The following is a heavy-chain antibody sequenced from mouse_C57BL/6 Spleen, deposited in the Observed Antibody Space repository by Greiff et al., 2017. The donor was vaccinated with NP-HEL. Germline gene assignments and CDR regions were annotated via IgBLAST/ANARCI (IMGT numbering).Heavy chain of an antibody. J-gene: IGHJ4*01. V-gene: IGHV1-18*01. D-gene: IGHD2-3*01. Sequence: VQLQQSGPELVKPGASVKIPCKASGYTFTDYNMDWVKQSHGKSLEWIGDINPNNGGTIYNQKFKGKATLTVDKSSSTAYMELRSLTSEDTAVYYCARRKMGGYYYYAMDYWGQGTSVTVSS. CDR1: GYTFTDYN. CDR3: ARRKMGGYYYYAMDY. CDR2: INPNNGGT.